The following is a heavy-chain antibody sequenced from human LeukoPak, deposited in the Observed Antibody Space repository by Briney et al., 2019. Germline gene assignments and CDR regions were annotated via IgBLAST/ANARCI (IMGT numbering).Heavy chain of an antibody. CDR3: ARSYSNDGYYYYYYMDV. V-gene: IGHV4-59*01. D-gene: IGHD4-11*01. CDR1: GGSISSYY. Sequence: SETLSLTCTVSGGSISSYYWSWIRQPPGKGLEWTGYIYYSGSTNYNPSLKSRVTISVDTSKNQFSLKLSSVTAADTAVYYCARSYSNDGYYYYYYMDVWGKGTTVTVSS. CDR2: IYYSGST. J-gene: IGHJ6*03.